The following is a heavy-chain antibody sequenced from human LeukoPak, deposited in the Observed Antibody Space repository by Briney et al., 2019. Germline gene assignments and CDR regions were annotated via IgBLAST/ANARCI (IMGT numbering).Heavy chain of an antibody. CDR2: IRSKAYGGTT. CDR3: TSYSSSWPEDYYYMDV. Sequence: PGGSLRLSCAASGFSFSNYWMSWVRQAPGKGLEWVGFIRSKAYGGTTEYAASVKGRFTISRDDSKSIAYLQMNSLKTEDTAVYYCTSYSSSWPEDYYYMDVWGKGTTVTVSS. J-gene: IGHJ6*03. D-gene: IGHD6-13*01. CDR1: GFSFSNYW. V-gene: IGHV3-49*04.